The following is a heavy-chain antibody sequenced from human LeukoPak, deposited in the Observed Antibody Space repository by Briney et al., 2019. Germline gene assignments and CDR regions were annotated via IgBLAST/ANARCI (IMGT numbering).Heavy chain of an antibody. J-gene: IGHJ1*01. V-gene: IGHV3-21*06. CDR3: ARDLYSSSSGYFQH. D-gene: IGHD6-6*01. Sequence: PGGSLRLSCAASGFSFSSDIMNWVRQAPGKGLEWVSSISSSSSYIYYADSVKGRFTISRDNAENSLYLQMNSLRAEDTAVYYCARDLYSSSSGYFQHWGQGTLVTVSS. CDR2: ISSSSSYI. CDR1: GFSFSSDI.